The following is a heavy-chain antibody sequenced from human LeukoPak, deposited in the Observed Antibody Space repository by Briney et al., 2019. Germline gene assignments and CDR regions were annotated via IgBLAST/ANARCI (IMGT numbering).Heavy chain of an antibody. Sequence: ASVKVSCKAXGXTFTSYGISWVRQAPGQGLEWMGWISAYNGNTNYAQKLQGRVTMTTDTSTSTAYMELRSLRSDDTAVYYCARRSGNYDFWSGYRSERYYYMDVWGKGTTVTVSS. J-gene: IGHJ6*03. CDR1: GXTFTSYG. V-gene: IGHV1-18*01. CDR3: ARRSGNYDFWSGYRSERYYYMDV. D-gene: IGHD3-3*01. CDR2: ISAYNGNT.